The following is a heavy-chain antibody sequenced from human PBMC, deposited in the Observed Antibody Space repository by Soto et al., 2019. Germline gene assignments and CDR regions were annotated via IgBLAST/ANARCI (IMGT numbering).Heavy chain of an antibody. J-gene: IGHJ6*02. D-gene: IGHD2-2*01. CDR1: ELTSSTFG. Sequence: EVQLVESGGGLVQPGGPLRLSGEASELTSSTFGWTWVGQAPGKGLRGVQYISSSSSTIYYADPVKGRFTISRDNAKNSLYLQMNSLRDEDTAVYYCARWGCISTSCYGSYYGMDVWGQGTTVTVSS. CDR3: ARWGCISTSCYGSYYGMDV. V-gene: IGHV3-48*02. CDR2: ISSSSSTI.